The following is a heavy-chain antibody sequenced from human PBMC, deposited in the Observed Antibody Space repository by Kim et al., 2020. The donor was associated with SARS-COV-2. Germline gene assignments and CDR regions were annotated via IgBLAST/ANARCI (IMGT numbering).Heavy chain of an antibody. CDR3: ARDLFLEGDYGMDV. CDR1: GFTFSSYS. D-gene: IGHD3-3*01. V-gene: IGHV3-21*01. Sequence: GGSLRLSCAASGFTFSSYSMNWVRQAPGKGLEWVSSISSSSSYIYYADSVKGRFTISRDNAKNSLYLQMNSLRAEDTAVYYCARDLFLEGDYGMDVWGQGTTVTVSS. CDR2: ISSSSSYI. J-gene: IGHJ6*02.